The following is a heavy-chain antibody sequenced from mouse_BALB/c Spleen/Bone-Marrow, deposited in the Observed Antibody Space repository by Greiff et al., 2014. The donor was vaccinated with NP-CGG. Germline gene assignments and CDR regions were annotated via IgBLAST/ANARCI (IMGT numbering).Heavy chain of an antibody. CDR3: NARGDYDFDYFDY. Sequence: EVNLVESGAELVRSGASVKLSCTASGFNIKDYYMHWVKQRPEQGLEWIGWIDPENGDTEYAPKFQGKATMTADTSSNTAYLQLSSLTSGDTAVYYCNARGDYDFDYFDYWGQGTTLTVSS. V-gene: IGHV14-4*02. J-gene: IGHJ2*01. D-gene: IGHD2-4*01. CDR2: IDPENGDT. CDR1: GFNIKDYY.